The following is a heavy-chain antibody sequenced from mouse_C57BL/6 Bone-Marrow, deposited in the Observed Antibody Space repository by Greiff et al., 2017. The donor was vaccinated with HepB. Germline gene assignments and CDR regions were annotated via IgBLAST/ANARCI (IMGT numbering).Heavy chain of an antibody. V-gene: IGHV1-76*01. CDR3: ARIGDDGYCWYFDV. CDR1: GYTFTDYY. D-gene: IGHD2-3*01. Sequence: QVQLQQSGAELVRPGASVKLSCKASGYTFTDYYINWVKQRPGQGLEWIARIYPGSGNTYYNEKFKGKATLTAEKSSSTAYMQLSSLTSEDSAVYFCARIGDDGYCWYFDVWGTGTTVTVSS. J-gene: IGHJ1*03. CDR2: IYPGSGNT.